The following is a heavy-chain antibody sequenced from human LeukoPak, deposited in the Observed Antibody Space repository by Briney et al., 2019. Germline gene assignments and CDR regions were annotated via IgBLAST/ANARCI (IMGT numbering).Heavy chain of an antibody. Sequence: PSETLSLTCTVSGGSISSYYWSWIRQPPGKGLEWIGYIYYSGSTNYNPSLKSRVTISVDTSKNQFSLKLSSVTAADTAVYYCAREPGYSYLHAFDIWGQGTMVTASS. V-gene: IGHV4-59*01. CDR2: IYYSGST. CDR3: AREPGYSYLHAFDI. J-gene: IGHJ3*02. CDR1: GGSISSYY. D-gene: IGHD5-18*01.